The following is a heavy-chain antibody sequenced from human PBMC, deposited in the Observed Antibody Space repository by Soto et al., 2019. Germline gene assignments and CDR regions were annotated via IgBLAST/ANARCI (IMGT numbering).Heavy chain of an antibody. CDR2: INDNGVNT. CDR3: VTWLSAHFDR. Sequence: EVHLLESGGGLVQPGGSLRLSCAASGFTFRTCPMSWVRQAPGRGPEWVSTINDNGVNTHYADPVKGRFTISRDNSRNTVDLHMDSLRPEDTAIYYCVTWLSAHFDRWGQGTLVTVSS. CDR1: GFTFRTCP. V-gene: IGHV3-23*01. D-gene: IGHD6-19*01. J-gene: IGHJ4*02.